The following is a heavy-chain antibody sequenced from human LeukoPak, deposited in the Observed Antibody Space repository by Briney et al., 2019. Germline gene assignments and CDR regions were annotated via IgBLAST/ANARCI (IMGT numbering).Heavy chain of an antibody. CDR3: AKGGSTAWTAVDY. CDR2: ISDSAGPT. J-gene: IGHJ4*02. CDR1: GFTFSNCA. V-gene: IGHV3-23*01. Sequence: PGGSLILSCAASGFTFSNCAMTWVRQAPGKGLEWVSSISDSAGPTYYADSVRGRFTITRDKSGSTLYLQMNSLRADDTAVYYCAKGGSTAWTAVDYWGQGTLVTVSS. D-gene: IGHD2-2*01.